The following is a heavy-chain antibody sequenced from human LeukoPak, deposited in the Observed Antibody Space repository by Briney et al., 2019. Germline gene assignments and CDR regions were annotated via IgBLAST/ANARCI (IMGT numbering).Heavy chain of an antibody. CDR3: ARDHGSGSYYNLDY. CDR1: GGTFSSYA. CDR2: IIPIFGTA. V-gene: IGHV1-69*13. D-gene: IGHD3-10*01. Sequence: ASVKVSCKASGGTFSSYAISWVRQAPGQGLEWMGGIIPIFGTANYAQKFQGRVTITADESTSTAYMELSSLRSEDTAVYYCARDHGSGSYYNLDYWGQGTLVTVSS. J-gene: IGHJ4*02.